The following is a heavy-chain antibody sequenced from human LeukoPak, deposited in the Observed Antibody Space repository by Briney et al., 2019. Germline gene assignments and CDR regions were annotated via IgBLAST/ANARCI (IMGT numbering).Heavy chain of an antibody. CDR1: GYSFTSYW. D-gene: IGHD5-24*01. J-gene: IGHJ4*02. CDR3: ARQGKDGYRVVDY. V-gene: IGHV5-51*01. Sequence: GESLKISCKGSGYSFTSYWIGWVRQVPGKGLEWMGIIWPDDSDKRYSPSFQGQVTISTDKSISTAYLQWSSLKASDTAMYYCARQGKDGYRVVDYWGQGTLVTVSS. CDR2: IWPDDSDK.